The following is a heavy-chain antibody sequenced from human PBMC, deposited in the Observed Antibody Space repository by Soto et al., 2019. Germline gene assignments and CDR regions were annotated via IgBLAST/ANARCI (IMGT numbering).Heavy chain of an antibody. CDR3: ARDFGSDLSAPGAVFDY. D-gene: IGHD3-3*01. CDR2: ISPYNGNT. Sequence: ASVKVSCKASGYFFTTYGISWVRQAPGQGLEWMGWISPYNGNTKYAQGFQGRVTMTTDTSTYTAYMELRSLRSDDPAVYYCARDFGSDLSAPGAVFDYWGQGTVVTVSS. CDR1: GYFFTTYG. V-gene: IGHV1-18*04. J-gene: IGHJ4*02.